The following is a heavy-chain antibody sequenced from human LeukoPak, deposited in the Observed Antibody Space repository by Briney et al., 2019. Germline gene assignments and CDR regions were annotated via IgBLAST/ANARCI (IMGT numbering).Heavy chain of an antibody. CDR1: GYTFTSYG. D-gene: IGHD5-12*01. CDR2: ISPYNGNT. V-gene: IGHV1-18*01. CDR3: ARDRGVYSGSKFDY. J-gene: IGHJ4*02. Sequence: ASVKVSCKASGYTFTSYGISWVRQAPGQGLEWMGWISPYNGNTNYAQKLQGRVTMTTDTSTSTAYMELRSLRSDDTAVYYCARDRGVYSGSKFDYWGQGTLVAVSS.